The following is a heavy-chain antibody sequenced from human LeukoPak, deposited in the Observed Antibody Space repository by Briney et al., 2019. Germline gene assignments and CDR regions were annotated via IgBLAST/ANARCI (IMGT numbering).Heavy chain of an antibody. V-gene: IGHV4-38-2*02. D-gene: IGHD3-22*01. CDR1: GYSISSGYY. J-gene: IGHJ4*02. CDR2: IYHSGST. Sequence: SETLSLTCTVSGYSISSGYYWGWIRQSPGKGLEWIGSIYHSGSTYYNPSLKSRVTISVDTSKNQFSLKLSSVTAADTAVYYCARDPYDSSGIDWGQGTLVTVSS. CDR3: ARDPYDSSGID.